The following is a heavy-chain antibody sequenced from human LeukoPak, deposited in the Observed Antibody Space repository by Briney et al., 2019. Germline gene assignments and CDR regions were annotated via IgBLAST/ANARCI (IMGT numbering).Heavy chain of an antibody. D-gene: IGHD2-21*02. CDR3: ARSDCGGDCYNAAFNY. CDR1: GYRISSYW. V-gene: IGHV5-51*01. CDR2: IYPGDSDT. Sequence: GESLRISCKASGYRISSYWIAWVRQMPGKGLEWMGIIYPGDSDTRYSPSSQGHVTISADRSFNTAYLQWSSLKDSDTAMYYCARSDCGGDCYNAAFNYWGQGTLVTVSS. J-gene: IGHJ4*02.